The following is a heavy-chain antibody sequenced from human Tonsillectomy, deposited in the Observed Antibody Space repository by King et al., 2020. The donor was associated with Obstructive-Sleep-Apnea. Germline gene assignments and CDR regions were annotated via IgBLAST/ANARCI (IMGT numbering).Heavy chain of an antibody. CDR2: IYYSGST. D-gene: IGHD6-19*01. CDR1: GGSISSYY. V-gene: IGHV4-59*08. J-gene: IGHJ4*02. Sequence: QLQESGPGLVKPSETLSLTCTVSGGSISSYYWSWIRQPPGKGLEWIGYIYYSGSTNYNPSLKSRVTISVDTSKNQFSLKLSSVTAADTAVYYCARRDGSGWYYFDYWGQGTLVTVSS. CDR3: ARRDGSGWYYFDY.